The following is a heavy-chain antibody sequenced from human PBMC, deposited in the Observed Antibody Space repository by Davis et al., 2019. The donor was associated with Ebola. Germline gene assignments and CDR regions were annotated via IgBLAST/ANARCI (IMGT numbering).Heavy chain of an antibody. J-gene: IGHJ2*01. CDR1: GYTFTSYD. Sequence: ASVKVSCKASGYTFTSYDINWVRQATGQGLEWMGWMNPNSGNTGYAQKLQGRVTMTTDTSTSTAYMELRSLRSDDTAVYYCARDRWELPGYFDLWGRGTLVTVSS. CDR3: ARDRWELPGYFDL. D-gene: IGHD1-26*01. V-gene: IGHV1-8*02. CDR2: MNPNSGNT.